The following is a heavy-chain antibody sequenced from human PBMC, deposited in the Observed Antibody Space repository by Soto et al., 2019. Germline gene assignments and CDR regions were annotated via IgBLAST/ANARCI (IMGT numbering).Heavy chain of an antibody. V-gene: IGHV3-23*01. Sequence: QVSESGGGLGQPGGSLRLSFTVSGLTFRSFAMSWVRQAPGKGLEWVSTISGSGAGTYYADSVKCRFTISRDNSKNTLYLQMSSLRAEDRAVYYCAKNKGIRLDNYCFDYWGQGTLVTVSS. CDR2: ISGSGAGT. CDR3: AKNKGIRLDNYCFDY. CDR1: GLTFRSFA. J-gene: IGHJ4*02. D-gene: IGHD3-16*01.